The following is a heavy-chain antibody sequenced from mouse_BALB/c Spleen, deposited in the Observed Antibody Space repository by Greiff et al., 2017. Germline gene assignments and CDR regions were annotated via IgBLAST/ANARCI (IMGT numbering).Heavy chain of an antibody. Sequence: VKLVESGAELAKPGASVKMSCKASGYTFTSYWMHWVKQRPGQGLEWIGYINPSTGYTEYNQKFKDKATLTADKSSSTAYMQLSSLTSEDSAVYYCARTITTATGAAWFAYWGQGTLVTVSA. D-gene: IGHD1-2*01. CDR1: GYTFTSYW. J-gene: IGHJ3*01. V-gene: IGHV1-7*01. CDR3: ARTITTATGAAWFAY. CDR2: INPSTGYT.